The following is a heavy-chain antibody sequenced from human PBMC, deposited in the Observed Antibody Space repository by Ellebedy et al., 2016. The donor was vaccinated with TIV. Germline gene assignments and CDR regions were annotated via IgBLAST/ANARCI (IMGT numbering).Heavy chain of an antibody. D-gene: IGHD2-8*01. Sequence: GGSLRLXCAASGFTFSSYSMNWVRQAPGRGLEWVSSISSSSSYIYYADSVKGRFTISRDNAKNSLYLQMNSLRAEDTALYYCAKDSNPYYYYYYMDVWGKGTTVTVSS. V-gene: IGHV3-21*04. CDR3: AKDSNPYYYYYYMDV. J-gene: IGHJ6*03. CDR2: ISSSSSYI. CDR1: GFTFSSYS.